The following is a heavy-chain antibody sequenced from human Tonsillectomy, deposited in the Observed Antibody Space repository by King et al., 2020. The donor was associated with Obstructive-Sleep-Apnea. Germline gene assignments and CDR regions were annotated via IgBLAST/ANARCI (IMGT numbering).Heavy chain of an antibody. CDR1: GGSISNYY. CDR3: ARQSSVVTWATFFDY. CDR2: IFYSGNT. Sequence: VQLQESGPGLVKPSETLSLTCTVSGGSISNYYWSWIRQPPGKGLEWIGYIFYSGNTNYNPSLKSRVTISVDTSKNQFSLMLSSVTAADTAVYYCARQSSVVTWATFFDYWGQGTLVTVSS. V-gene: IGHV4-59*08. D-gene: IGHD4-23*01. J-gene: IGHJ4*02.